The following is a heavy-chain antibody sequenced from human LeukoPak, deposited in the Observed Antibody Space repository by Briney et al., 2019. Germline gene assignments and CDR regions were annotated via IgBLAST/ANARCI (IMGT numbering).Heavy chain of an antibody. D-gene: IGHD6-6*01. V-gene: IGHV4-39*07. CDR1: GGSISSSSYS. J-gene: IGHJ4*02. Sequence: SETLSLTCTVSGGSISSSSYSWGWIRQPPGKGLEWIGSIYYSGSAYYNPSLRSRVTISVGTSKNQFSLKLSSVTAADTAVYYCARTIGSSSGRIDYWGQGTLVTVSS. CDR2: IYYSGSA. CDR3: ARTIGSSSGRIDY.